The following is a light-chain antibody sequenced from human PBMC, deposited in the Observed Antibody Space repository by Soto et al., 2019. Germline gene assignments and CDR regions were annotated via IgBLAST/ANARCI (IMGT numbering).Light chain of an antibody. Sequence: QSVLPQPASVSWSHGHSITISCTGTSSDVGGYDYVSWYQLHPGKAPKLMVFEVSNRPSGVSYRFSGSKSGNTASLTISGLQAEDEADYFCSSYSISTAYLFGTGTKVTVL. CDR3: SSYSISTAYL. CDR2: EVS. CDR1: SSDVGGYDY. J-gene: IGLJ1*01. V-gene: IGLV2-14*01.